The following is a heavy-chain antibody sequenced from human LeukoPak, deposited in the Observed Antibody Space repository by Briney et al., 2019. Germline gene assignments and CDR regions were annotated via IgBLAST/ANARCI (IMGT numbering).Heavy chain of an antibody. Sequence: SETLSLTCTVSGGSISSGIYYWGWIRQPPGKGLEWIGSIYYSGSTYYNPSLKGRVTISVDTSKNQFSLKLSSVTAADTAVYYCARASPLDPPTEITMIVRRTRNFDYWGQGTLVTVSS. CDR2: IYYSGST. CDR3: ARASPLDPPTEITMIVRRTRNFDY. V-gene: IGHV4-39*07. J-gene: IGHJ4*02. D-gene: IGHD3-22*01. CDR1: GGSISSGIYY.